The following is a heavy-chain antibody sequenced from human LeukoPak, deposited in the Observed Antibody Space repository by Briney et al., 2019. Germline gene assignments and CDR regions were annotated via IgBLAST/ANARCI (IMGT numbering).Heavy chain of an antibody. CDR3: AKGEQWLIEGRRGEYSQY. CDR2: INTYNGNT. J-gene: IGHJ1*01. V-gene: IGHV1-18*04. Sequence: ASVKVCCKSSGYTFSTYGISWVRQAPGRGLEWMGWINTYNGNTTYTQKFQGRVTMTTDTSTSTAYMELRRLRYDDTAVYYCAKGEQWLIEGRRGEYSQYWGQGTLVTVS. D-gene: IGHD6-19*01. CDR1: GYTFSTYG.